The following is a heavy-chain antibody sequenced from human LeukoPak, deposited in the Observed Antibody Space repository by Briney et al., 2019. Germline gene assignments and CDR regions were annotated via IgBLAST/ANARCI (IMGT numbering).Heavy chain of an antibody. D-gene: IGHD6-13*01. CDR2: IIPILGIA. CDR3: AGPGDSSSWYVWWFDP. Sequence: GASVKVSCKASRGTFSSYAISWVRQAPGQGLEWMGRIIPILGIANYAQKFQGRVTITADKSTSTAYMELSSLRSEDTAVYYCAGPGDSSSWYVWWFDPWGQGTLVTVSS. V-gene: IGHV1-69*04. CDR1: RGTFSSYA. J-gene: IGHJ5*02.